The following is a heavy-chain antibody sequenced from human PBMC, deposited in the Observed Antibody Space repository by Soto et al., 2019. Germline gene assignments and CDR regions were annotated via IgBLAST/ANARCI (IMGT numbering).Heavy chain of an antibody. Sequence: PVADECRCRGCSYQYRNHQHPGKGLEWIGYIYYSGSTYYNPSLKSRVTISVDTSKNQFSLKLSSVTAADTAVYYCARDGRRGYYCYYGMDVGGQGTTVTVSS. CDR3: ARDGRRGYYCYYGMDV. V-gene: IGHV4-31*03. CDR1: DECRCRGCSY. D-gene: IGHD1-1*01. CDR2: IYYSGST. J-gene: IGHJ6*02.